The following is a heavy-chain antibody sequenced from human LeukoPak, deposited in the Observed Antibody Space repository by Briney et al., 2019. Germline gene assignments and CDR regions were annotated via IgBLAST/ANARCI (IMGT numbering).Heavy chain of an antibody. Sequence: ASETLSLTCTVSGGSMRSYYWSWIRQPAGKGLEWTGYIYYSGSTYYNPSLKSRVTISVDTSKNQFSLKLSSVTAADTAMYYCARYYIAAGGGDAFDIWGQGTMVTVSS. CDR3: ARYYIAAGGGDAFDI. V-gene: IGHV4-59*08. J-gene: IGHJ3*02. CDR2: IYYSGST. D-gene: IGHD6-13*01. CDR1: GGSMRSYY.